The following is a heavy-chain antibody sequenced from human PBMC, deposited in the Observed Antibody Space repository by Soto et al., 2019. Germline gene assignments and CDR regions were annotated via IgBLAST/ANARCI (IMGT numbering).Heavy chain of an antibody. Sequence: QVQLVQSGAEVKKPGASVKVSCKASGYTFTSYGISWVRQAPGQGLEWMGWISAYNGNTNYAQKLQGRVTMTTDTATSTAYMELRSLSSDDTAVYYCARENTVTLGGNWFDPWGQGTLVAVSS. J-gene: IGHJ5*02. CDR3: ARENTVTLGGNWFDP. CDR2: ISAYNGNT. D-gene: IGHD4-17*01. CDR1: GYTFTSYG. V-gene: IGHV1-18*01.